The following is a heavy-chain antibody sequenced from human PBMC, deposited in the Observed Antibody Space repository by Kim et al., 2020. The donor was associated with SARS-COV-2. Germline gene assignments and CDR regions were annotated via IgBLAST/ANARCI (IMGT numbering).Heavy chain of an antibody. Sequence: SVKVSCKASGGTFSSYAISWVRQAPGQGLEWMGGIIPIFGTANYAQKFQGRVTITADESTSTAYMELSSLRSEDTAVYYCAREEVDIVATSRSHHRNNWFDPWGQGTLVTVSS. V-gene: IGHV1-69*13. CDR2: IIPIFGTA. D-gene: IGHD5-12*01. CDR3: AREEVDIVATSRSHHRNNWFDP. CDR1: GGTFSSYA. J-gene: IGHJ5*02.